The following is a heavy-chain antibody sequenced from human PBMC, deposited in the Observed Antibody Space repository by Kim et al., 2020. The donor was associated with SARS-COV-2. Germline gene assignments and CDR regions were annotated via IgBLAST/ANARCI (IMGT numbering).Heavy chain of an antibody. V-gene: IGHV3-11*05. D-gene: IGHD2-2*01. CDR3: ARARSTTWAPFDP. J-gene: IGHJ5*02. Sequence: ADSVTGRLTISRDNAKNSLFLQMNGLRVEDSAVYYCARARSTTWAPFDPWGQGTVVTVSS.